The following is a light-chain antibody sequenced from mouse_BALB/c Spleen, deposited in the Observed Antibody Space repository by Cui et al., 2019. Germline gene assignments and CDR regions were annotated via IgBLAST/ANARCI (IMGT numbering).Light chain of an antibody. J-gene: IGKJ4*01. Sequence: EIVLIQQPTTMASFSGEKITINCCASSNIIYNYLHWYQQKPGISPKLLIYRTSNLASGVPARFSGSGSGTSYSLTIGTMEAEDVATYYCQQGSSIPRTFGSGTKLEIK. CDR3: QQGSSIPRT. V-gene: IGKV4-91*01. CDR2: RTS. CDR1: SNIIYNY.